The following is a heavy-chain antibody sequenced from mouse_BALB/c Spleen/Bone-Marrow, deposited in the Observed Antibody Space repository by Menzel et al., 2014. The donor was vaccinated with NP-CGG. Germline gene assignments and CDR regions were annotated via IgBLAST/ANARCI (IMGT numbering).Heavy chain of an antibody. CDR3: TSGDLLYAMDY. CDR2: IDPANGNA. V-gene: IGHV14-3*02. J-gene: IGHJ4*01. CDR1: GFNIKDTY. Sequence: VQLKESGAELVKPGASVNLSCTASGFNIKDTYMHWVKQRPEQGLEWIGWIDPANGNAKYDPNFQDKATITADTSSNTSYLHLSSLTSEDTAVYYCTSGDLLYAMDYWGRGTSVTGSS.